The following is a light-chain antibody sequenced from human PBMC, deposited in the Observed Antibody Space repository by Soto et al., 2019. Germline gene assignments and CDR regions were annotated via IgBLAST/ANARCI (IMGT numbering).Light chain of an antibody. V-gene: IGKV1-13*02. CDR3: HQFSTFPLT. J-gene: IGKJ4*02. CDR2: DAS. CDR1: QGSARA. Sequence: AIPLTQSPSSLSASIGDRVTIPCRASQGSARALAWYQQKTGKPPSLLIYDASTPESGVPSRFSGSGSETHFTFTINSLQADDFATYYCHQFSTFPLTFGGGTRVDI.